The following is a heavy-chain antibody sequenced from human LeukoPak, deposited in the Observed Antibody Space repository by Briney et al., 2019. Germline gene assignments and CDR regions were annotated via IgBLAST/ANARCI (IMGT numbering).Heavy chain of an antibody. J-gene: IGHJ4*02. CDR2: IYYTGDT. CDR1: GGSVSTSSYY. V-gene: IGHV4-39*01. Sequence: SETLSLTCTVSGGSVSTSSYYWGWIRQPPGKGLEWIGRIYYTGDTSYTPSLKGRVTISVDTSKNQFFLKLNSVTAADTAVYYCAKSRGLSLYNEWGQGTLVTVSS. D-gene: IGHD3/OR15-3a*01. CDR3: AKSRGLSLYNE.